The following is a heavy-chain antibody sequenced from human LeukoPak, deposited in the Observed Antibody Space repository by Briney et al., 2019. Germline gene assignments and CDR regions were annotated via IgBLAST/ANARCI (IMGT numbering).Heavy chain of an antibody. V-gene: IGHV4-39*02. CDR2: IYYSGST. CDR3: ARDFWSGYSLDWFDP. J-gene: IGHJ5*02. Sequence: PSETLSLTCTVSGGSISSSSYYWGWIRQPPGKGLEWIGSIYYSGSTYYNPSLKSRVNISVDTSKNQFSLKLSSVTAADTAVYYCARDFWSGYSLDWFDPWGQGTLVTVSS. CDR1: GGSISSSSYY. D-gene: IGHD3-3*01.